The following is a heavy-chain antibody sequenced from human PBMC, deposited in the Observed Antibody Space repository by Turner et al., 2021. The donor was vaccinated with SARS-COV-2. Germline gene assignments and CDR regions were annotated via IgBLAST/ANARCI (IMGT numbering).Heavy chain of an antibody. CDR2: FSYSGST. CDR1: GVPIPSTNFF. D-gene: IGHD3-22*01. J-gene: IGHJ4*02. CDR3: ARLYHHDTSGVDF. Sequence: QVPLQESGPGLVKPSETLSLSCTVSGVPIPSTNFFWGWISQSLGKGLEWMGTFSYSGSTFYNPAFKGRVTMSADPSKRQFFLRLTSVTAADTAVYYCARLYHHDTSGVDFWGQGTQVTVSS. V-gene: IGHV4-39*01.